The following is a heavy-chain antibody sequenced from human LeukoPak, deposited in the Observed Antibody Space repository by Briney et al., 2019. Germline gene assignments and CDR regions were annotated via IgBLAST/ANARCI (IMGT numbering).Heavy chain of an antibody. CDR1: GFTFSSYE. Sequence: HPGGSLRLSCAASGFTFSSYEMNWVRQAPGKGLEWVSYISSSGSTIYYADSVKGRFTISRDNDQNSVYLQMNSLRAEDTAVYYCARDRNYGENTDYWGQGTLVTVSS. D-gene: IGHD4-17*01. CDR3: ARDRNYGENTDY. J-gene: IGHJ4*02. CDR2: ISSSGSTI. V-gene: IGHV3-48*03.